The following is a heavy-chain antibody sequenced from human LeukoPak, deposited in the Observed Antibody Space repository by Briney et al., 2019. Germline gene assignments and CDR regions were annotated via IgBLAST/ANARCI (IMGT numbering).Heavy chain of an antibody. CDR2: MWYDGSNK. D-gene: IGHD4-17*01. CDR1: GFTLSNYD. J-gene: IGHJ3*02. V-gene: IGHV3-33*08. CDR3: ARAALDYSDVARQDDAFDI. Sequence: GGSRRLSCAASGFTLSNYDMNWVRQAPGKGLEWVAVMWYDGSNKYYADSVKGRFTISRDNAKNTLYLQMNSLRAEDTAVYYCARAALDYSDVARQDDAFDIWGQGTMVTVSS.